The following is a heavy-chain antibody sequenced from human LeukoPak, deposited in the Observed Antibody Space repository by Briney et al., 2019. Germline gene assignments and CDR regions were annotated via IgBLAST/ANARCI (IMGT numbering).Heavy chain of an antibody. J-gene: IGHJ4*02. Sequence: GGSLRLSCAASGFTFDDYDMSWVRQVPGKGLEWVCGLNWNGVSTGYADSVKGRFTISRDNAKNFLYLQMNSLRAEDTAVYYCARGIMITFGGVIVPPSDFDYWGQGTLVTVSS. CDR1: GFTFDDYD. V-gene: IGHV3-20*04. CDR3: ARGIMITFGGVIVPPSDFDY. CDR2: LNWNGVST. D-gene: IGHD3-16*02.